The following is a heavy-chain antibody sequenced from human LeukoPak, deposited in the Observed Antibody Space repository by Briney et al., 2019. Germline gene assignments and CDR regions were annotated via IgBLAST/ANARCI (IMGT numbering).Heavy chain of an antibody. CDR1: GGSISSGDYY. CDR3: ARDPGPPWYFDL. D-gene: IGHD1-1*01. Sequence: SEILSLTCTVSGGSISSGDYYWSWIRQPPGKGLEWIGYIYYSGSTYYNPSLKSRVTISVDTSKNQFSLKLSSVTAADTAVYYCARDPGPPWYFDLWGRGTLVTVSS. CDR2: IYYSGST. J-gene: IGHJ2*01. V-gene: IGHV4-30-4*01.